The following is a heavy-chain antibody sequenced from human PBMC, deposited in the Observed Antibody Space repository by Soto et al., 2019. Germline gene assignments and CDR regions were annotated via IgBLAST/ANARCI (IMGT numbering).Heavy chain of an antibody. CDR3: ARAPRGSRTRTGYYNEFLREYYFDY. J-gene: IGHJ4*02. Sequence: PSETLSLTCAVYGGSFSGYYWSWIRQPPGKWLEWIGEINHSGSTNYNPSLKSRVTISVDTSKNQFSLKLSSVTAADTAVYYCARAPRGSRTRTGYYNEFLREYYFDYWGQGTLVTVSS. D-gene: IGHD3-9*01. CDR1: GGSFSGYY. V-gene: IGHV4-34*01. CDR2: INHSGST.